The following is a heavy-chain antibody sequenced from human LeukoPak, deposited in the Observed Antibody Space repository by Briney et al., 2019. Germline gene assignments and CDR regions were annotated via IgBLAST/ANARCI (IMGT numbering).Heavy chain of an antibody. D-gene: IGHD6-19*01. CDR2: IYTPGST. Sequence: SETLSLTCTVSGGSISSGSYYWSWIRQPAGKGLEWIGHIYTPGSTNYNPSLKSRVTISIDMSKNQFSLKLSSVTAADTAVYYCARDLYNSKDYYYYYMDVWGKGTTVTVSS. CDR1: GGSISSGSYY. V-gene: IGHV4-61*09. CDR3: ARDLYNSKDYYYYYMDV. J-gene: IGHJ6*03.